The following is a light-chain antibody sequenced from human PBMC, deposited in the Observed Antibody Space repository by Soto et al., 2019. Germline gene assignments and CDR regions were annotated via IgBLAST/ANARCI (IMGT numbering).Light chain of an antibody. CDR2: DVT. Sequence: EIVLTQSPATLSLSPGERDTLSCRASQSVSNYLAWYQQKPGQAPRLLIYDVTNRATGIPARFSGSGSGTDFAHAISSLEPEELAVYYCQSLFTFGPGTKVDIK. CDR3: QSLFT. CDR1: QSVSNY. V-gene: IGKV3-11*01. J-gene: IGKJ3*01.